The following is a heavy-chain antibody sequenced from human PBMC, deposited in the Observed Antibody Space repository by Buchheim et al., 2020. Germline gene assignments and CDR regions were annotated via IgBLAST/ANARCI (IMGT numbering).Heavy chain of an antibody. J-gene: IGHJ6*02. D-gene: IGHD2/OR15-2a*01. CDR1: GYTFTGYY. V-gene: IGHV1-2*02. CDR2: INLNSGDT. Sequence: QVQLVQSGAEVKKPGASVKVSCKASGYTFTGYYMHWVRQAPGQGLEWMGGINLNSGDTKTALKFQGRVTMTRDTSISKAYMELSRLRSDDTAVYYCARRESNQYFYYAMDAWGQGTT. CDR3: ARRESNQYFYYAMDA.